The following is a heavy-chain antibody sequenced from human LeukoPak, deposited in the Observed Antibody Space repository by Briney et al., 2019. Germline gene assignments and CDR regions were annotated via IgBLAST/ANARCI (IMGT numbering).Heavy chain of an antibody. CDR2: ISWNSGSI. D-gene: IGHD3-9*01. CDR1: GFTFDDYA. CDR3: ARVPWSSVTILDY. V-gene: IGHV3-9*01. J-gene: IGHJ4*02. Sequence: GGSLRLSCAASGFTFDDYAMHWVRQAPGKGLEWVSGISWNSGSIGYADSVKGRFTISRDNAKNSLYLQMNSLRAEDTAVYYCARVPWSSVTILDYWGQGTLVTVSS.